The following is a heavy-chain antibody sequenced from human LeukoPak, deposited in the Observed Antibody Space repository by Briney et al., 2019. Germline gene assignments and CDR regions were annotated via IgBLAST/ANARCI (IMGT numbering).Heavy chain of an antibody. V-gene: IGHV3-53*01. J-gene: IGHJ4*02. CDR1: GFPVSSNF. D-gene: IGHD6-19*01. CDR3: ARGAGSGWPLDK. CDR2: MFSGGTT. Sequence: PGGSVGLSCAVSGFPVSSNFMSWVRQAPGKGLQSVSIMFSGGTTDYADSVRGRFSISRDSSQNTVSLQMNSLRVEDTAVYYCARGAGSGWPLDKWGQGTLVTVSS.